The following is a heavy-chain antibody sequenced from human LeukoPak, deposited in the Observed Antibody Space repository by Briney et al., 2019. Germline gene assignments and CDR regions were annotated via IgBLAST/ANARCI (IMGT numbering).Heavy chain of an antibody. J-gene: IGHJ3*02. Sequence: PSETLSLTCAVYGGSFSGYYWSWIRQPPGKGLEWIGEINHSGSTNYNPSLKSRVTISVDTSKNQSSLKLSSVTAADTAVYYCARGTQGDYYDSSGYYYDAFDIWGQGTMVTVSS. CDR3: ARGTQGDYYDSSGYYYDAFDI. CDR1: GGSFSGYY. V-gene: IGHV4-34*01. CDR2: INHSGST. D-gene: IGHD3-22*01.